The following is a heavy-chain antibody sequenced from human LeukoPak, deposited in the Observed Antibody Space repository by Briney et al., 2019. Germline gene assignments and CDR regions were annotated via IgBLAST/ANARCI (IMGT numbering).Heavy chain of an antibody. J-gene: IGHJ4*02. CDR1: GFTVSSNY. CDR2: IYSGGST. CDR3: ARVDSGYDSVDY. D-gene: IGHD5-12*01. V-gene: IGHV3-53*01. Sequence: PGGSLRLSCAASGFTVSSNYMSWVRQAPGKGLEWVSVIYSGGSTYYADSVKGRFTISRDNSKNTLYLQMNSLRAEDTAVYYCARVDSGYDSVDYWGQGTLVTVSS.